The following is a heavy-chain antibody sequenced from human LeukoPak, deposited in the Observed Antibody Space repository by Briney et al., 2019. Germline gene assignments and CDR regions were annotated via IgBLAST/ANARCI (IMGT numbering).Heavy chain of an antibody. CDR3: ARGDSGYDYDGMDV. V-gene: IGHV1-69*13. Sequence: GASVKVSCKASGGTFSSYAISWVRQAPGQGLEWMGGIIPIFGTANYAQKFQGRVTITADESTSTAYMELSSLRSEDTAVYYCARGDSGYDYDGMDVWGQGTTVTVSS. J-gene: IGHJ6*02. CDR2: IIPIFGTA. CDR1: GGTFSSYA. D-gene: IGHD5-12*01.